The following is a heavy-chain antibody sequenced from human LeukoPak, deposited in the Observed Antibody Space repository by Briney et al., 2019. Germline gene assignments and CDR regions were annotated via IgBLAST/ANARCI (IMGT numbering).Heavy chain of an antibody. CDR1: GGSFSGYY. D-gene: IGHD6-13*01. CDR3: ARGVPHSSSWSFSGPYYYYYYMDV. CDR2: INHSGST. J-gene: IGHJ6*03. V-gene: IGHV4-34*01. Sequence: SETLSLTCAVYGGSFSGYYWSWIRQPPGKGLEWIGEINHSGSTNYNPSLKSRVTISVDTSKNQFSLKLSSVTAADTAVYYCARGVPHSSSWSFSGPYYYYYYMDVWGKGTTVTVSS.